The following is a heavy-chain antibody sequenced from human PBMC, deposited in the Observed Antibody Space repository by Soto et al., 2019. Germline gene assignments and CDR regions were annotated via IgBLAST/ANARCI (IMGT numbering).Heavy chain of an antibody. CDR1: GGYIIGGYYG. Sequence: PSETLSLTCAVSGGYIIGGYYGWSWIRQPPGKGLEWIGFIYNSGSTYYNSSLKSRVTISVHRSKNHFFLNLTSVTAADTAVYYCATYRKFFQFWGQGTKVTVSS. V-gene: IGHV4-30-2*01. J-gene: IGHJ3*01. D-gene: IGHD3-3*01. CDR3: ATYRKFFQF. CDR2: IYNSGST.